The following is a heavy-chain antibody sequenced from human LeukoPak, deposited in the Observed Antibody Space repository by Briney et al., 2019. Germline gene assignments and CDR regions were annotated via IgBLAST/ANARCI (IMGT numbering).Heavy chain of an antibody. CDR1: GDSVSSNSAA. J-gene: IGHJ5*02. D-gene: IGHD3-10*01. V-gene: IGHV6-1*01. CDR3: ARDTLRRGYYYGTNWFDP. Sequence: SQTLSLTCAISGDSVSSNSAAWNWIRQSPSRGLEWLGRTYYRSKWYNDYAVSVKSRITINPDTSKNQFSLQLNSVTPEDTAVYYCARDTLRRGYYYGTNWFDPWGQGTLVTVSS. CDR2: TYYRSKWYN.